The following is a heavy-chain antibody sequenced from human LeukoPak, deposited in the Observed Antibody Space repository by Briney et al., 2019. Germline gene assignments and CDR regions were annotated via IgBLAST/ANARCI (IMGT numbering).Heavy chain of an antibody. CDR1: GVSI. V-gene: IGHV4-59*01. D-gene: IGHD3-10*01. CDR3: ARDYSGSGSRWDY. Sequence: SETLSLTCTVSGVSIRQPPGKGLEWIGDLYYSGNTNYNPSLKSRVTISVDTSKNQFSLKLSSVTAADTAVYYCARDYSGSGSRWDYWGQGTLVTVSS. CDR2: LYYSGNT. J-gene: IGHJ4*02.